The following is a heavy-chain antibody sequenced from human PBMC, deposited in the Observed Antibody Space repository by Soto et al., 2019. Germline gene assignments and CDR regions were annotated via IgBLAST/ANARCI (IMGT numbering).Heavy chain of an antibody. Sequence: SCAASGFTFSSYGMHWVRQAPGKGLEWVAVISYDGSNKYYADSVKGRFTISRDNSKNTLYLQMNSLRAEDTAVYYCAKDMGPINYNYNYYYYGMDVWGQGTTVTVSS. CDR1: GFTFSSYG. CDR3: AKDMGPINYNYNYYYYGMDV. V-gene: IGHV3-30*18. CDR2: ISYDGSNK. D-gene: IGHD4-4*01. J-gene: IGHJ6*02.